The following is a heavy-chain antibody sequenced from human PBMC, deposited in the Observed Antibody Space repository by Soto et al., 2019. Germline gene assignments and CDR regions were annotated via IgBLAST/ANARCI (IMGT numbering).Heavy chain of an antibody. CDR3: ARERITMVRGVINNWFEP. D-gene: IGHD3-10*01. Sequence: GASVKVSCKASGYTFTSYAMHWVRQAPGQRLEWMGWINAGNGNTKYSQKFQGRVTITRDTSASTAYMELSSLRSEDTAVYYCARERITMVRGVINNWFEPWGQGTMVTVSS. CDR1: GYTFTSYA. V-gene: IGHV1-3*01. J-gene: IGHJ5*01. CDR2: INAGNGNT.